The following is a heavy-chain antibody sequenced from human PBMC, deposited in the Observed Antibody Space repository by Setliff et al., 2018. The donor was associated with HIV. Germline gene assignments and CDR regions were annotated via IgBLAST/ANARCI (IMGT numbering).Heavy chain of an antibody. Sequence: SETLSLTCTVSGASISSYYWSWIRQPAGKGLEWIGRIYTSGSTSYNPSLKSRVTMSVDTSKNQFSLKLSSVTAADTAVYYCARVVYSGSYYDGYYFDYWGQGTLVTVSS. J-gene: IGHJ4*02. CDR3: ARVVYSGSYYDGYYFDY. CDR2: IYTSGST. CDR1: GASISSYY. D-gene: IGHD1-26*01. V-gene: IGHV4-4*07.